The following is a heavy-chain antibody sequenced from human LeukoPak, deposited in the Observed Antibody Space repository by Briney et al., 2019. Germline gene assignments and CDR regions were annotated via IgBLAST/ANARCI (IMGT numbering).Heavy chain of an antibody. CDR3: ARVMIVDAFDI. Sequence: ASLKVSCKASGYIFSHYYMHWVRQAPGQGLEWMGIINPSGGSTSYAQKFQGQVTMTRDTSINTAYMELSRLRSDDTAVYYCARVMIVDAFDIWGQGTMVTVSS. J-gene: IGHJ3*02. CDR1: GYIFSHYY. V-gene: IGHV1-46*01. D-gene: IGHD3-22*01. CDR2: INPSGGST.